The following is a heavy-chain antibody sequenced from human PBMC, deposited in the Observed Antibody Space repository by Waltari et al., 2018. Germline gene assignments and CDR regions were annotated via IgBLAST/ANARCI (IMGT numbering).Heavy chain of an antibody. V-gene: IGHV4-59*11. J-gene: IGHJ4*02. Sequence: QVQLQESGPGLVKPSETLSLTCTVSGGSISSHYWSWIRQPPGKGLEWIGYIYYSGSTNYNPSLKSRVTISVDTSKNQFSLKLSSVTAADTAVYYCARVMPYYCDYWGQGTLVTVSS. CDR2: IYYSGST. CDR1: GGSISSHY. D-gene: IGHD2-2*01. CDR3: ARVMPYYCDY.